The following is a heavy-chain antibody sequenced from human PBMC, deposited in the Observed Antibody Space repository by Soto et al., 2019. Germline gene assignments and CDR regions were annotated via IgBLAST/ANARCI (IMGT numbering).Heavy chain of an antibody. J-gene: IGHJ4*02. V-gene: IGHV3-23*01. D-gene: IGHD2-15*01. CDR1: GFTLSSYD. CDR3: ATVPLGYCSGGSCYSPGY. CDR2: ISGRGAAA. Sequence: EVQLLESGGGLVQPGGSLRFSCAASGFTLSSYDMCWVHQAPGKGLEWVSAISGRGAAAYYPDSVKGQFTISRDNSKNTLYLQMNILRAEDTALYYCATVPLGYCSGGSCYSPGYWCQGTLVTVSS.